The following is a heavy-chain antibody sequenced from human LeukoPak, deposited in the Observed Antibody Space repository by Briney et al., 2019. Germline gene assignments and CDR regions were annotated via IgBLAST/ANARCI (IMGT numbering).Heavy chain of an antibody. V-gene: IGHV4-4*07. J-gene: IGHJ5*02. Sequence: SETLSLTCTVSGGTISNYYWRWIRQPAGKGLEWIGLMYMSGATNFNPSLKSRVTMSVDKSKNQFFLKLTSVTGADTAVYYCARDRAGYLNWFDPWGQGTLVTVSS. CDR3: ARDRAGYLNWFDP. D-gene: IGHD2-15*01. CDR1: GGTISNYY. CDR2: MYMSGAT.